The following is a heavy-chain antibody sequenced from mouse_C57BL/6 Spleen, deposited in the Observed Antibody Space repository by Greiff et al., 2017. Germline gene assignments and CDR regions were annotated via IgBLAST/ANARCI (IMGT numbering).Heavy chain of an antibody. V-gene: IGHV5-16*01. J-gene: IGHJ1*03. Sequence: DVKLVESEGGLVQPGSSMKLSCTASGFTFSDYYMAWVRQVPEKGLEWVANINYDGSSTYYLDSLKSRFIISRDNAKNILYLQMSSLKSEDTATYYCARETEYFDVWGTGTTVTVSS. CDR1: GFTFSDYY. CDR3: ARETEYFDV. CDR2: INYDGSST.